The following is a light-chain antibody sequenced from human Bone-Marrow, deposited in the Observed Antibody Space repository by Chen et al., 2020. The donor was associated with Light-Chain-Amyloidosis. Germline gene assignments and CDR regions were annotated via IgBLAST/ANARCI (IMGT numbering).Light chain of an antibody. CDR3: MQALQTSFT. CDR1: QSLLHSNGYNY. Sequence: DIVMTQSPLSLPVTPGEPASISCRSSQSLLHSNGYNYLDWYLQKPGQSPQLLIYLGSNRASGVPDRFSVSGSVSDFTLKISSVEAEDVGVYYSMQALQTSFTFGPGTKVDIK. V-gene: IGKV2-28*01. J-gene: IGKJ3*01. CDR2: LGS.